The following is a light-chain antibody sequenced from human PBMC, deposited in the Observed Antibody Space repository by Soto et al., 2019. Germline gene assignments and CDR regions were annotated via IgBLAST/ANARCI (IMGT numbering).Light chain of an antibody. CDR2: VNSAGSH. CDR3: QNWGTGIFVV. CDR1: SGHNRYA. V-gene: IGLV4-69*01. Sequence: QLVLTQSPSASASLGASVNVTCTLSSGHNRYAIAWHQQQPEKGPRYLMKVNSAGSHIKGDGIPDRFSGSSSASERYLTIPSLQSEDEADYYCQNWGTGIFVVFGGGTKLTVL. J-gene: IGLJ2*01.